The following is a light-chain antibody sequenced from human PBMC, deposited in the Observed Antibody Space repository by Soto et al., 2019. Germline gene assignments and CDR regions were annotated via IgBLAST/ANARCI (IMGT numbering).Light chain of an antibody. J-gene: IGKJ3*01. CDR1: QSISSY. CDR2: AAS. CDR3: QQSYSTLFT. Sequence: DIQMTQSPSSLSASVGDRVSLTVRASQSISSYLNWYQQKPGKAPKLLIYAASSLQSGVPSRFSGSGSGTDFTLTISSLQPEDFATYYCQQSYSTLFTFGPGTKVDIK. V-gene: IGKV1-39*01.